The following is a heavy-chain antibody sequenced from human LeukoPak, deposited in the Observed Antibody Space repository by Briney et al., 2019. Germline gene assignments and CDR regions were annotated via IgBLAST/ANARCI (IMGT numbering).Heavy chain of an antibody. CDR3: AKGSSGGTRNYFDY. CDR2: ISGSGGST. D-gene: IGHD2-15*01. CDR1: GFTFSSYA. J-gene: IGHJ4*02. Sequence: GGSLRLSCAASGFTFSSYAMSWVRQAPGKGLEWVSAISGSGGSTYYADSVKGRFTISRDNSKNALYLQMNSLRAEDTAVYYCAKGSSGGTRNYFDYWGQGTLVTVSS. V-gene: IGHV3-23*01.